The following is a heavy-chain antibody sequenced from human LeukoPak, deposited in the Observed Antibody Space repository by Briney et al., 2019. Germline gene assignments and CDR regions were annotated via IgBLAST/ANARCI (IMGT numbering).Heavy chain of an antibody. CDR1: GFTFDDYA. CDR2: VSGDGGST. V-gene: IGHV3-43*02. J-gene: IGHJ4*02. Sequence: PGGSLRLSCAASGFTFDDYAMHWVRQAPGNGLEWVSLVSGDGGSTYYADSVKGRFTISRDNSKNSLYLQMNSLRTEDTALYYCAKDHSVLQWLGDFDYWGQGTLVTVSS. D-gene: IGHD6-19*01. CDR3: AKDHSVLQWLGDFDY.